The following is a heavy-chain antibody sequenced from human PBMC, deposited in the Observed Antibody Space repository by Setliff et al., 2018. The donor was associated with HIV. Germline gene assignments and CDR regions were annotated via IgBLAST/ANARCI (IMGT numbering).Heavy chain of an antibody. CDR2: TYPGDSTT. Sequence: GESLKISCKASGYSFSDYWIGLVRQMPGKGLEWMGVTYPGDSTTGYSPSFQGQVTISADKSISTTYLQWNSLKASDTAMYYCATRLLGYSGLGYWGQGTLVTVSS. CDR3: ATRLLGYSGLGY. CDR1: GYSFSDYW. D-gene: IGHD5-12*01. J-gene: IGHJ4*02. V-gene: IGHV5-51*01.